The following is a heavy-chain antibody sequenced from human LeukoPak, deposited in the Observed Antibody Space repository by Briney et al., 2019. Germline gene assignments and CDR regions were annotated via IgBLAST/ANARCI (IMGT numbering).Heavy chain of an antibody. D-gene: IGHD1-26*01. CDR1: GFTFSSYA. CDR2: ISSSGSTI. CDR3: ARGYRRRGVYFDY. V-gene: IGHV3-48*03. J-gene: IGHJ4*02. Sequence: PGGSLRLSCAASGFTFSSYAMSWVRQAPGKGLEWVSYISSSGSTIYYADSVKGRFTISRDNAKNSLYLQMNSLRAEDTAVYYCARGYRRRGVYFDYWGQGTLVTVSS.